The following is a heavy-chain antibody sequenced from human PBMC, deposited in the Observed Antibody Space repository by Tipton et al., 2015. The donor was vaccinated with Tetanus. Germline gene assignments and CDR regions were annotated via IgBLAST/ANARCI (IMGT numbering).Heavy chain of an antibody. CDR2: IYYTGST. V-gene: IGHV4-59*01. CDR1: GGSMNSYY. CDR3: ARLTGHSMDVVDYYYFGMDV. Sequence: LSLTCNVSGGSMNSYYWSWIRQPPGKGLEWIGYIYYTGSTNYNPSLKSGVTISLDTSKNQFSLKLTSVSAADTAVYYCARLTGHSMDVVDYYYFGMDVWGQGTKVTVSS. J-gene: IGHJ6*02. D-gene: IGHD2-21*01.